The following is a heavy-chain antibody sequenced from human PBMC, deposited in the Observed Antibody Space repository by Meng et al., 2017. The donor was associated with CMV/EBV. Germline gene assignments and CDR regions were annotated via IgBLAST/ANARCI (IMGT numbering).Heavy chain of an antibody. CDR2: IYTSGST. D-gene: IGHD2-2*01. CDR1: GGPISSYY. J-gene: IGHJ5*02. V-gene: IGHV4-4*07. Sequence: QRRLRQPGPGLRTPSRTLSLSCTVAGGPISSYYWSWIRQPAGKGLEWIGRIYTSGSTNYNPSLKSRVTMSVDTSKNQFSLKLSSVTAADTAVYYCARDLMNCSSTSCANWFDPWGQGTLVTVSS. CDR3: ARDLMNCSSTSCANWFDP.